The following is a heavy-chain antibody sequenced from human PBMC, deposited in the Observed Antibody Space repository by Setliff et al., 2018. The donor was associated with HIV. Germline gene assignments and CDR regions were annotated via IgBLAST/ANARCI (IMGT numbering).Heavy chain of an antibody. D-gene: IGHD3-10*01. CDR1: GYTFTSYG. CDR3: ARDLFTSGSDRSRQAGYYYYYYMDV. Sequence: ASVKVSCKAFGYTFTSYGINWVRQAPGQGLEWMGWISHHSVYSVNKNYAQKFQGRVTLSTDTSTSTAYMELRSLRSEDPAVYYCARDLFTSGSDRSRQAGYYYYYYMDVWGKGTTVTVSS. CDR2: ISHHSVYSVNK. V-gene: IGHV1-18*01. J-gene: IGHJ6*03.